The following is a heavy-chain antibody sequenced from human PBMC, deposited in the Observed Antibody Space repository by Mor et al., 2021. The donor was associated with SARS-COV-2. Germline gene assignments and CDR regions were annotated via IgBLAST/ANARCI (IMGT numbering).Heavy chain of an antibody. CDR3: ARETYYGSGSGYYYYGMDV. Sequence: ANYAQKFQGRVTITADESTSTAYMELSSLRSEDTAVYYCARETYYGSGSGYYYYGMDVWGQGTTVTVSS. J-gene: IGHJ6*02. V-gene: IGHV1-69*01. D-gene: IGHD3-10*01. CDR2: A.